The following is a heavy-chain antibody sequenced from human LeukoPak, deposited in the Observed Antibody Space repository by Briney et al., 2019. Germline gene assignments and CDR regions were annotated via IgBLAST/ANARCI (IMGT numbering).Heavy chain of an antibody. Sequence: SETLSLTCTVSGGSISSYYWSWLRQPPGKGLEWIGYIYYSGSTNYNPSLKSRVTISVDTSKNQFSLKLSSVTAADTAVYYCARGRVVITYWGRGTLVTVSS. CDR3: ARGRVVITY. CDR1: GGSISSYY. J-gene: IGHJ4*02. D-gene: IGHD3-3*01. CDR2: IYYSGST. V-gene: IGHV4-59*01.